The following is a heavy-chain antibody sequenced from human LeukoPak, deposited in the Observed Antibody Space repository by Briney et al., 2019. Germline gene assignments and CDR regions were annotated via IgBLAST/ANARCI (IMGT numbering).Heavy chain of an antibody. D-gene: IGHD2-15*01. V-gene: IGHV3-30*02. Sequence: PGGSLRLSCAASGFTFSNYGMHWVRQAPAKGLEWVAFIRYDGSNKYYADSVKGRFTISRDNAKNSLYLQMNSLRAEDKAVYYCASEANVVVVAANDYWGQGTLVTVSS. J-gene: IGHJ4*02. CDR2: IRYDGSNK. CDR3: ASEANVVVVAANDY. CDR1: GFTFSNYG.